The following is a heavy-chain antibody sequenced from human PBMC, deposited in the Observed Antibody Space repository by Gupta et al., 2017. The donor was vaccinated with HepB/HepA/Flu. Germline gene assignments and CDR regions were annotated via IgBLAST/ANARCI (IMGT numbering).Heavy chain of an antibody. V-gene: IGHV3-30-3*01. Sequence: QVQLVESGGGVAQPGRALRPSCAASGFTFSTYIMHWVRQAPGKGLEWVAVISYDGPSKYCAESVKGRFTISRDNSKNTVYLQMNSLRADDTAVYYCARQSNNQLDYWGQGTLVTVSS. D-gene: IGHD1-14*01. CDR2: ISYDGPSK. CDR3: ARQSNNQLDY. J-gene: IGHJ4*02. CDR1: GFTFSTYI.